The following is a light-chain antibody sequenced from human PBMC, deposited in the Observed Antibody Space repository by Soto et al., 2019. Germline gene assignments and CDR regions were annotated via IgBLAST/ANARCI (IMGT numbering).Light chain of an antibody. Sequence: EIVLTQSPGTLSLSPGERATLSCRSSQSVSSSYLAWYQQKPGQAPRLLIYDASSRATGIPYRFSGSGSGTDFTLTISRLEPEDFAVYYCQQYGSSPTFGQGTKVEIK. CDR2: DAS. CDR1: QSVSSSY. CDR3: QQYGSSPT. J-gene: IGKJ1*01. V-gene: IGKV3-20*01.